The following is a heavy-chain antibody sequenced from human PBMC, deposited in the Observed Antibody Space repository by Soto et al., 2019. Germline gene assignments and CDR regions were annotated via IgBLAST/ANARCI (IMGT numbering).Heavy chain of an antibody. CDR1: GYTFTHFY. D-gene: IGHD3-10*01. Sequence: QVQLVQSGAEVKKPGASVSVSCKASGYTFTHFYIHWVRRAPGQGLEWMGLINPKTGETNYAQKFRDRVSMTRDTSTDTVNMNLSSLRSDDTAVYYCARVPGHKNSRGDYWGQGTPVTVAS. CDR3: ARVPGHKNSRGDY. CDR2: INPKTGET. J-gene: IGHJ4*02. V-gene: IGHV1-2*02.